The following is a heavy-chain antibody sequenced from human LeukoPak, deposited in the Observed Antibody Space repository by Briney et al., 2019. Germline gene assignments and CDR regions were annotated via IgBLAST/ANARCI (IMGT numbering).Heavy chain of an antibody. Sequence: PSETLSLTCAVYGGSFSGYYWSWIRQPPGKGLEWIGYIYSSGSTNYNPSLEGRVTISVDTSKNQFSLKLRSVTAADTAVYYCARHSSGSGAILDYWGQGTLFTVSS. CDR3: ARHSSGSGAILDY. V-gene: IGHV4-59*08. J-gene: IGHJ4*02. CDR2: IYSSGST. D-gene: IGHD1-26*01. CDR1: GGSFSGYY.